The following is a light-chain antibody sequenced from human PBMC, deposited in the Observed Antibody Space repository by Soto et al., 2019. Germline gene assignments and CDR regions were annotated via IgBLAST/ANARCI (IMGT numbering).Light chain of an antibody. CDR2: EVS. V-gene: IGLV2-14*01. J-gene: IGLJ1*01. CDR3: SSYSFSTAYL. Sequence: QSALTQPASVSGSPGQSITISCTGTSSDVGGYDYVSWYQLHPGKGRKLMVFEVSNRRSGFSYRFSGSKSGNTASLTISGLQAEDAADYFCSSYSFSTAYLFGTGTKVTVL. CDR1: SSDVGGYDY.